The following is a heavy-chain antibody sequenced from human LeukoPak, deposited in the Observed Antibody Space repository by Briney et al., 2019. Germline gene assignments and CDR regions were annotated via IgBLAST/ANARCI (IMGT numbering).Heavy chain of an antibody. J-gene: IGHJ3*02. CDR3: ARFTMVRGVFAFAI. V-gene: IGHV3-30*04. Sequence: GGSLRLSCAASGFTFSSYAMHWVRQAPGKGLEWVAVISYDGSNKYYAESVKGRFTISRDNSKNTLYLQMSSLRAEDTAVYYCARFTMVRGVFAFAIWGQGTMVTVSS. CDR1: GFTFSSYA. CDR2: ISYDGSNK. D-gene: IGHD3-10*01.